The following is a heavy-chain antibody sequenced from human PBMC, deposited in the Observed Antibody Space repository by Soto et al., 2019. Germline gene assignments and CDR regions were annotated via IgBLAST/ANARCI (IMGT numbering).Heavy chain of an antibody. V-gene: IGHV3-23*01. CDR2: ITGSGDKT. D-gene: IGHD4-17*01. CDR3: ATMDGYFQF. J-gene: IGHJ4*02. CDR1: GFRFSSYS. Sequence: PGGSLRLSCADSGFRFSSYSMSWVRQAPGKGPEWVSAITGSGDKTYYADSVKGRFTISRDNSKKTHYLQMSSLRAEDSAIYYCATMDGYFQFWGQGTLVTVSS.